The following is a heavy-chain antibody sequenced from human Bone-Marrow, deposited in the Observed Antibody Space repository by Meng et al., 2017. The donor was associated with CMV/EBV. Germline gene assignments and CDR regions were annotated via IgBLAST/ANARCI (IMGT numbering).Heavy chain of an antibody. CDR1: GGSIKAYY. V-gene: IGHV4-59*01. J-gene: IGHJ4*02. D-gene: IGHD6-13*01. CDR2: ISYSGPT. Sequence: GSLRLSGSVSGGSIKAYYWTWIRQPPGKGLEWIGYISYSGPTNYNPSLKSRVTMSLDTSKNQFSLKLTSVAAADTAIYFCARGGRIAASGTQYWGQGMLVTVSS. CDR3: ARGGRIAASGTQY.